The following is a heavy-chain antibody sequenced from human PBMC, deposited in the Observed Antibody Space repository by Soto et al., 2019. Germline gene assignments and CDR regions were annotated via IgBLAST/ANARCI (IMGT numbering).Heavy chain of an antibody. V-gene: IGHV1-18*01. CDR2: ISGYDGRT. Sequence: QVHLVQSGAEVKKPGASVKVSCKTSGYTFTRYGISWVRQAPGQGLEWMGWISGYDGRTNFAQKVQDRVTMTTDTSTSTVYLELRSLSSDDTAVSYCAREGDVPYYYYGMDVWGQGTTVTVSS. J-gene: IGHJ6*02. D-gene: IGHD2-21*02. CDR3: AREGDVPYYYYGMDV. CDR1: GYTFTRYG.